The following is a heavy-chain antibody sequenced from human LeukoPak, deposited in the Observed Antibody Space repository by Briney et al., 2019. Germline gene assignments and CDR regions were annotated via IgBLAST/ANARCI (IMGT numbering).Heavy chain of an antibody. CDR1: GGSISSGGYY. CDR3: ARGLPRELGYCSSTSCPFDY. V-gene: IGHV4-30-2*01. Sequence: SETLSLTCTVSGGSISSGGYYWSWIRQPPGKGLEWIGYIYHSGSTYYNPSLKSRVTISVDRSKNQFSLKLSSVTAADTAVYYCARGLPRELGYCSSTSCPFDYWGQGTLVTVSS. J-gene: IGHJ4*02. D-gene: IGHD2-2*01. CDR2: IYHSGST.